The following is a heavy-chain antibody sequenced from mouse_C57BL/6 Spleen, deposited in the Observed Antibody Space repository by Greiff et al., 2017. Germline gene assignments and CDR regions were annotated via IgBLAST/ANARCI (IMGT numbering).Heavy chain of an antibody. CDR1: GYTFTDYY. CDR3: ASPKGSSLDY. J-gene: IGHJ2*01. V-gene: IGHV1-19*01. D-gene: IGHD1-1*01. Sequence: EVQLQQSGPVLVKPGASVKMSCKASGYTFTDYYMNWVKQSHGKSLEWIGVINPYNGGTSYNQKFKGKATLTVDKSSSTAYMELNSLTSEDSAVYYCASPKGSSLDYWGQGTTLTVSS. CDR2: INPYNGGT.